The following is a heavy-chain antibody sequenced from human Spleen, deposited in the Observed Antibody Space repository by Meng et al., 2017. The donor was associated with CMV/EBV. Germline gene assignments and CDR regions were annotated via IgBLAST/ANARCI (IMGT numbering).Heavy chain of an antibody. CDR3: ARALAYSYGYGY. CDR1: GYTFTGYY. CDR2: INPNSGGT. V-gene: IGHV1-2*02. J-gene: IGHJ4*02. Sequence: QVQLVQAGAEGKKPGASVKVSCKASGYTFTGYYMHWVRQAPGQGLEWMGWINPNSGGTNYAQKFQGRVTMTRDTSISTVYMELSRLTSDDTAVYYCARALAYSYGYGYWGQGTLVTVSS. D-gene: IGHD5-18*01.